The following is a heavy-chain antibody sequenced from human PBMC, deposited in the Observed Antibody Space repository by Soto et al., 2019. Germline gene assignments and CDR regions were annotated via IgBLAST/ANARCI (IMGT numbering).Heavy chain of an antibody. CDR1: GFTFSNYA. V-gene: IGHV3-23*01. J-gene: IGHJ5*02. CDR2: ISGSGGSA. CDR3: AKDPYSGVLVPVAIGFDP. D-gene: IGHD2-2*01. Sequence: QSGGSLRLSCAASGFTFSNYAMTWVRQGPGKGLEWVPAISGSGGSAYYADSVKGRFTISRDNSKNTLYLQMNSLRADDSGVYYCAKDPYSGVLVPVAIGFDPWGPGTLVTVSS.